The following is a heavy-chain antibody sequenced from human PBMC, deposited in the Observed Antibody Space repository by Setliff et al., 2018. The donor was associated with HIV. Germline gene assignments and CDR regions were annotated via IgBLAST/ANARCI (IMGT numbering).Heavy chain of an antibody. CDR3: ARQLASGFWAFDI. D-gene: IGHD3-22*01. CDR2: IFNDGRT. CDR1: GGSISSRSYY. Sequence: AETLSLTCTVSGGSISSRSYYWGWIRQPPGKGLEWIGSIFNDGRTYYSPSLKSRVTISVDTSKNRFSLKLSSVTATDTAVYYCARQLASGFWAFDIWGPGTMVTVSS. J-gene: IGHJ3*02. V-gene: IGHV4-39*01.